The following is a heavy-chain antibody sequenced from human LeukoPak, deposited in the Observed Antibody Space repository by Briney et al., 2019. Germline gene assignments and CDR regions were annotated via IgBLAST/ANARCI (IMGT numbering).Heavy chain of an antibody. Sequence: PSETLSLTCTVSGGSISSSSYYWGWIRQPPGKGLEWIGRIYYSGSTYYNPSLKSRVTISVDTSKNHFSLKLSSVTAADTAVYYCARVHPTWSTPYNWFDPWGQGTLVTVSS. CDR2: IYYSGST. CDR1: GGSISSSSYY. V-gene: IGHV4-39*07. J-gene: IGHJ5*02. D-gene: IGHD4-23*01. CDR3: ARVHPTWSTPYNWFDP.